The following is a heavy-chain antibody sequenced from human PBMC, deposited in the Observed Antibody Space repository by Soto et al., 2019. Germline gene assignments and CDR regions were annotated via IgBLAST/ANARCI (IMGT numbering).Heavy chain of an antibody. CDR3: AREDGTGTTSLDY. CDR1: GGSISSGGYY. Sequence: QVQLQESGPGLVKPSQTLSLTCTVSGGSISSGGYYWSWIRQHPGKGLEWIGYIYYSGSTYYNPYLKSRVTRSVDTSKNQCSLKLSSVTAADTAVYYCAREDGTGTTSLDYWGQGTLVTVSS. CDR2: IYYSGST. J-gene: IGHJ4*02. V-gene: IGHV4-31*03. D-gene: IGHD1-7*01.